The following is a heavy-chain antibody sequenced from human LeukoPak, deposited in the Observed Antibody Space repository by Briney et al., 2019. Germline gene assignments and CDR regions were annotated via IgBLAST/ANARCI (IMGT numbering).Heavy chain of an antibody. CDR2: IYHSGST. CDR3: ARSNGRFGPYTLPDY. Sequence: SETLSLTCTVSGGSISSGGYYWSWIRQPPGKGLEWIGYIYHSGSTYYNPSLKSRVTISVDRSKNQFSLKLSSVTAADTAVYYCARSNGRFGPYTLPDYWGQGTLVTVSS. J-gene: IGHJ4*02. D-gene: IGHD3-10*01. CDR1: GGSISSGGYY. V-gene: IGHV4-30-2*01.